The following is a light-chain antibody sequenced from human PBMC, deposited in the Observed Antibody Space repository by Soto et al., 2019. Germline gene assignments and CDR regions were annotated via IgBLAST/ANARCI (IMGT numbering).Light chain of an antibody. CDR3: HTYNSYSLHT. CDR1: QSVSRR. J-gene: IGKJ2*01. Sequence: DIQMTQSPSTQSASVGDRITMTCRTSQSVSRRLAWFQQKPGKAPTLLIYDASSLESGVPSRFSGRGSGTEFTLTISSLQPDDCATYYCHTYNSYSLHTFGQGTKVDIK. V-gene: IGKV1-5*01. CDR2: DAS.